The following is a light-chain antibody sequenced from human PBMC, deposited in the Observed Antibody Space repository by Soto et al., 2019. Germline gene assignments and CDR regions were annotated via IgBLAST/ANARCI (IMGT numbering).Light chain of an antibody. CDR1: QSISSW. J-gene: IGKJ1*01. CDR3: QQYNSYSWT. Sequence: DIQMTQSPSTLSASVGDRVTITCRASQSISSWLAWDQQKPGKAPKLLVYDASSLESGVPSRFSGSESGTEFTLTISSLQPDDFATYYCQQYNSYSWTFGQGTKVEIK. V-gene: IGKV1-5*01. CDR2: DAS.